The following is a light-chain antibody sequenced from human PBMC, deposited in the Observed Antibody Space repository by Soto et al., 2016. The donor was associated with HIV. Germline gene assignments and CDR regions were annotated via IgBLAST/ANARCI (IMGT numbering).Light chain of an antibody. Sequence: SFELSQPPSVSVSPGQTATITCSGENLGDKYPCWYQQKPGQSPVLVIYQDNKRPSGIPERFSGSNSGDTATLTISGTQTMDEGDYYCQAWDYSTVVFGGGTKLTVL. CDR2: QDN. CDR3: QAWDYSTVV. V-gene: IGLV3-1*01. CDR1: NLGDKY. J-gene: IGLJ2*01.